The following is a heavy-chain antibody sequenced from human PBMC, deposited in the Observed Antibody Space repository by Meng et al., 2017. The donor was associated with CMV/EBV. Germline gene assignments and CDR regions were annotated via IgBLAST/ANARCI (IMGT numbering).Heavy chain of an antibody. CDR2: MNPNSGNT. J-gene: IGHJ6*02. CDR1: GYTFTSYD. CDR3: ARVYPTIFGVVRSMDV. Sequence: ASVKVSCKASGYTFTSYDINWVRHATGQGLEWMGWMNPNSGNTGYAQKFQGRVTITRNTSISTAYMELSSLRSEDTAVYYCARVYPTIFGVVRSMDVWGQGTT. V-gene: IGHV1-8*03. D-gene: IGHD3-3*01.